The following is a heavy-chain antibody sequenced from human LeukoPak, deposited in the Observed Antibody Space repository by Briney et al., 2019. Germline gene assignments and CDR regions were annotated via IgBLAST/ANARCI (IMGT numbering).Heavy chain of an antibody. CDR1: GGSIISSSYY. CDR2: IYYSGST. J-gene: IGHJ6*03. CDR3: ARDRFDDRSDYYYHYQYYMDV. Sequence: SETLSLTCSVSGGSIISSSYYWGWIRQPPGKGLEWIGSIYYSGSTSYSPSLKSRVTISVDTSKNQFSLKLSSATAADTAVYYCARDRFDDRSDYYYHYQYYMDVWGKGTTVTVSS. V-gene: IGHV4-39*07. D-gene: IGHD3-22*01.